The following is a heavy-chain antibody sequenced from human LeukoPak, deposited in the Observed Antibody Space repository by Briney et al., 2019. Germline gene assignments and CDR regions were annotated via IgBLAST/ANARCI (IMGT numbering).Heavy chain of an antibody. V-gene: IGHV4-61*01. CDR2: IYYSGST. J-gene: IGHJ5*02. D-gene: IGHD3-16*02. Sequence: NPSETLSLTCTVSGGSISSSSYYWGWIRQPPGKGLEWIGYIYYSGSTNYNPSLKSRVTISVDTSKNQFSLKLSSVTAADTAVYYCARDNDDYVWGSYRPVNWFDPWGQGTLVTVSS. CDR1: GGSISSSSYY. CDR3: ARDNDDYVWGSYRPVNWFDP.